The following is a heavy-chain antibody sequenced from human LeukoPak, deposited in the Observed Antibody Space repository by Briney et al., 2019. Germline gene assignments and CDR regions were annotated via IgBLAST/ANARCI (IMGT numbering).Heavy chain of an antibody. V-gene: IGHV3-33*06. J-gene: IGHJ4*02. D-gene: IGHD2-15*01. Sequence: GGSLRLSCAASGFTFSSYGMHWVRQAPGKGLEWVAVIWYDGSNKYYADSVKGRFTVSRDNSKNKLDLQMNSLRAEDTAVYYCAKETHPQYCSGGSCYPFPFDYWGQGTLVTVSS. CDR2: IWYDGSNK. CDR3: AKETHPQYCSGGSCYPFPFDY. CDR1: GFTFSSYG.